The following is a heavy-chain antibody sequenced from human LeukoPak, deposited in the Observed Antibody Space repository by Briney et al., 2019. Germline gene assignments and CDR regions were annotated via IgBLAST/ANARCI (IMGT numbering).Heavy chain of an antibody. D-gene: IGHD3-10*01. J-gene: IGHJ4*02. CDR2: ISSSTSTI. V-gene: IGHV3-48*01. Sequence: GGSLRLSCAASGFTFNTYNMNWVRQAPGKGLEWLSYISSSTSTIYYADSVKGRFTISRDNAKNSLYLQMNSLRAEDTAVYYCARVRGSGSYVDYWGQGNLVTVSS. CDR3: ARVRGSGSYVDY. CDR1: GFTFNTYN.